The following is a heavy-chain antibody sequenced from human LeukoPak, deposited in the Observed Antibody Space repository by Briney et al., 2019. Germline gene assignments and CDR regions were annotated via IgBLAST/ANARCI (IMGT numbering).Heavy chain of an antibody. CDR2: INPNSGGT. V-gene: IGHV1-2*02. CDR1: GYTFTGYY. CDR3: ARDPPPRDFWSGWFDP. D-gene: IGHD3-3*01. Sequence: GASVKVSCKASGYTFTGYYMHWVRQAPGQGLEWMGWINPNSGGTNYAQKFQGRVTMTRDTSISTAYMELSRLRSDDTAVYYCARDPPPRDFWSGWFDPWGQGTLVTVSS. J-gene: IGHJ5*02.